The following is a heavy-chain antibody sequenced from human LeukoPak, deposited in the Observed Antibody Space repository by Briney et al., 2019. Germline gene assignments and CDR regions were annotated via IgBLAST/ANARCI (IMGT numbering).Heavy chain of an antibody. Sequence: PGGSLRLFCAASGFTFSSYAMSWLRQAPGKGLEGVSAFSGSGGSTFSADSVKGRFTISRDNSKNTLYLQMNSLRAEGTAVYYCAKQESWSNFDSWGQGTLVTVSS. CDR3: AKQESWSNFDS. J-gene: IGHJ4*02. D-gene: IGHD2-15*01. V-gene: IGHV3-23*01. CDR1: GFTFSSYA. CDR2: FSGSGGST.